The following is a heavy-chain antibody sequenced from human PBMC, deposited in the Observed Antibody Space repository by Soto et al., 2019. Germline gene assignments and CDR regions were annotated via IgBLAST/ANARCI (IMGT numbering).Heavy chain of an antibody. J-gene: IGHJ4*02. CDR1: GFPLRNYG. Sequence: GSLRLSCAASGFPLRNYGMHWVRQAPGKGLEWVAVTWFDGSNKYYADSVKGRFTISRDNSKNTLYLQMNSLRAEDTAVYYCARNSDSSGYYSESIDYWGQGTLVTVSS. D-gene: IGHD3-22*01. V-gene: IGHV3-33*01. CDR2: TWFDGSNK. CDR3: ARNSDSSGYYSESIDY.